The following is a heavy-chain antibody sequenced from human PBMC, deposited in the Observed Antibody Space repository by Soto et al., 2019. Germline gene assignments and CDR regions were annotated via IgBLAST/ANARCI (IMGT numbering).Heavy chain of an antibody. CDR3: ARMGGRHAFDI. CDR2: ISYSTTTI. D-gene: IGHD1-26*01. CDR1: GGTFGAYS. V-gene: IGHV3-48*01. Sequence: EVQLVESGGGLVEPGGSLRLSCAASGGTFGAYSMNWVRQAPGKGPEWISYISYSTTTIFYAESVQGRFTVSRDNANNSLLLYMNSLRVEDTALYYCARMGGRHAFDIWGQGTMVTVSS. J-gene: IGHJ3*02.